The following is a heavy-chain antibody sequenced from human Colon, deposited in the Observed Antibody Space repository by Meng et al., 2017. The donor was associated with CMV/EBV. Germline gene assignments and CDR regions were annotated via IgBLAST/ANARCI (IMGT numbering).Heavy chain of an antibody. D-gene: IGHD2/OR15-2a*01. V-gene: IGHV4-39*07. J-gene: IGHJ4*02. CDR1: GGSIINSNLY. Sequence: SETLSLTCTVSGGSIINSNLYWGWVRQPPGKSLEWIGTVYYSGATQYNPALRSRVTVSVDTSRNQFSLTMNSVTAADTAVYYCAKELRGSDYFGPGYWGRGTLVTVSS. CDR2: VYYSGAT. CDR3: AKELRGSDYFGPGY.